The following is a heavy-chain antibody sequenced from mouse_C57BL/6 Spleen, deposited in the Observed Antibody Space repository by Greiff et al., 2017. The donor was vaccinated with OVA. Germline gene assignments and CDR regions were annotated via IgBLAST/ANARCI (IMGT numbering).Heavy chain of an antibody. CDR1: GYTFTSYW. D-gene: IGHD2-1*01. CDR3: AREDDNYWGYAMDY. J-gene: IGHJ4*01. CDR2: IHPNSGST. Sequence: QVQLQQPGAELVKPGASVTLSCKASGYTFTSYWMHWVKQRPGQGLEWIGMIHPNSGSTNYNEKFKSKATLTVDKSSSTAYMQLSSLTSEDSAVYYCAREDDNYWGYAMDYWGQGTSVTVSS. V-gene: IGHV1-64*01.